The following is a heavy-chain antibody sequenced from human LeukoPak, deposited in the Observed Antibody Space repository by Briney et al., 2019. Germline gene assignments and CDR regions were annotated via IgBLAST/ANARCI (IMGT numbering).Heavy chain of an antibody. CDR1: GFTFGNYA. CDR2: INWNGGST. J-gene: IGHJ5*02. D-gene: IGHD3-10*01. Sequence: PGGSLRLSCAASGFTFGNYAMSWVRQAPGKGLEWVSGINWNGGSTGYADSVKGRFTISRDNAKNSLYLQMNSLRAEDTALYYCAREQGMVRGSWFDPWGQGTLVTVSS. V-gene: IGHV3-20*04. CDR3: AREQGMVRGSWFDP.